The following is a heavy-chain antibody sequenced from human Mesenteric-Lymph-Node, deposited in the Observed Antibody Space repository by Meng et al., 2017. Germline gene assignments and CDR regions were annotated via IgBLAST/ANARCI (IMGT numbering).Heavy chain of an antibody. J-gene: IGHJ6*02. CDR2: IYYSGST. V-gene: IGHV4-39*07. CDR3: ARGTCRSTSCYAGYYSDYSAMDV. CDR1: GGSISSGSYY. D-gene: IGHD2/OR15-2a*01. Sequence: SETLSLTCTVSGGSISSGSYYWGWIRQPPGKGLEWIGSIYYSGSTYYNPSLKSRVTMSVDTSKTQFSLKLSSVTAADTALYYCARGTCRSTSCYAGYYSDYSAMDVWGQGTTVTVSS.